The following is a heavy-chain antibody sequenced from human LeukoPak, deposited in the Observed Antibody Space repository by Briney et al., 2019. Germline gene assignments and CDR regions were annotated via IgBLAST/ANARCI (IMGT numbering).Heavy chain of an antibody. CDR2: IQSNGRNK. Sequence: GGSLRLSCAASEFTFSSYSMNWVRQAPGKGLEWVAGIQSNGRNKYYVDSVKGRFAISRDNSKSTLYLQVNSLRVEDTALYYCARESEGGTGTSCPDYWGQGTLVTVSS. V-gene: IGHV3-30*03. J-gene: IGHJ4*02. D-gene: IGHD2-2*01. CDR1: EFTFSSYS. CDR3: ARESEGGTGTSCPDY.